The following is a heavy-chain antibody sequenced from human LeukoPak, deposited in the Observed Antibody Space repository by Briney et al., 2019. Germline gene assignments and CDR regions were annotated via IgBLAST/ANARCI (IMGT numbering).Heavy chain of an antibody. J-gene: IGHJ3*02. CDR3: ARSPHYYDSSGYQKFSAFDI. CDR1: GFTFSNSW. V-gene: IGHV3-7*03. CDR2: IKQDGSET. D-gene: IGHD3-22*01. Sequence: HPGGSLRLSCVASGFTFSNSWMSWVRQAPGKGLEWVANIKQDGSETYYVDSVKGRFTISRDNAKNSLYLQMNSLRAEDTAVYYCARSPHYYDSSGYQKFSAFDIWGQGTMVTVSS.